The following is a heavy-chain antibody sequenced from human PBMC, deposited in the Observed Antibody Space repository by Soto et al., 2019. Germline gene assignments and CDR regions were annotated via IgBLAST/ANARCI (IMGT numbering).Heavy chain of an antibody. CDR2: IYYSGST. Sequence: QVQLQESGPGLVKPSETLSLTCTVSGGSISSYYWSWIRQPPGKGPEWIGYIYYSGSTNYNPSLKSRVTISVDTSKNQISLKLSSVTAADTAVYYCARTTVTTSPFDYWGQGTLVTVSS. J-gene: IGHJ4*02. D-gene: IGHD4-17*01. CDR3: ARTTVTTSPFDY. CDR1: GGSISSYY. V-gene: IGHV4-59*08.